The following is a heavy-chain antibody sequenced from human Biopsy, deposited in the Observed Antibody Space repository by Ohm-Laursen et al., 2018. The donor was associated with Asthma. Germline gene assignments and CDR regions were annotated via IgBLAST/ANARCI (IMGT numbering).Heavy chain of an antibody. V-gene: IGHV3-53*01. CDR2: IYSGGTS. D-gene: IGHD6-19*01. CDR1: GFTVSRDR. J-gene: IGHJ4*02. CDR3: ARGDSRGWSHYYFDY. Sequence: SLRLSCAASGFTVSRDRMFWVRQAPGKGLEWVSVIYSGGTSHTADSVRGRFTISRDFSKNTLHLQMHSLRVEDTAVYYCARGDSRGWSHYYFDYWGQGTLVTVSS.